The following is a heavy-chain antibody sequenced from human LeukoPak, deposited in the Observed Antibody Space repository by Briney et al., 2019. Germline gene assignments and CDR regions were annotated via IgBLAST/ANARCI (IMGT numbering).Heavy chain of an antibody. CDR3: ASVVAGSFDY. D-gene: IGHD6-19*01. CDR1: GYTFTSYG. J-gene: IGHJ4*02. Sequence: ASVKVSCKASGYTFTSYGISWVRQAPGQGLEWMGCISAYNGNTNYAQKLQGRVTMTTDTSTRTAYMELRSLRSDDTAVYYCASVVAGSFDYWGQGTLVTVSS. CDR2: ISAYNGNT. V-gene: IGHV1-18*01.